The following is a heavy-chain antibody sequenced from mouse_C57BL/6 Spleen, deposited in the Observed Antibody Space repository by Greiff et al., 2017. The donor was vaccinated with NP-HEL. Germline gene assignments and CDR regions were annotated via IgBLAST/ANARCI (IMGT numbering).Heavy chain of an antibody. CDR1: GYTFTSYW. J-gene: IGHJ4*01. CDR2: IDPSDSYT. Sequence: QVQLQQPGAELVKPGASVKLSCKASGYTFTSYWMQWVKQRPGQGLEWIGEIDPSDSYTNYNQKFKGKATLSVDTSYSTAYMQLSSLTSEDSAVYYCARYGSSPYAMDYWGQGTSVTVSS. D-gene: IGHD1-1*01. CDR3: ARYGSSPYAMDY. V-gene: IGHV1-50*01.